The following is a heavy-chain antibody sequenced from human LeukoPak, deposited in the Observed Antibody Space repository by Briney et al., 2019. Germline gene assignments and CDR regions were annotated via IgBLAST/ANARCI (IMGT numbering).Heavy chain of an antibody. Sequence: GGSLRLSCAVSGFTFSSYAMTWVRQAPGKGLEWVSSVSGSGTGTYYADSVKGRFTISRDNSKNTLYLQMNSLRAEDTAVYYCAKGGFNVCFDYWGQGTLVTVSS. J-gene: IGHJ4*02. CDR3: AKGGFNVCFDY. CDR1: GFTFSSYA. D-gene: IGHD3-16*01. CDR2: VSGSGTGT. V-gene: IGHV3-23*01.